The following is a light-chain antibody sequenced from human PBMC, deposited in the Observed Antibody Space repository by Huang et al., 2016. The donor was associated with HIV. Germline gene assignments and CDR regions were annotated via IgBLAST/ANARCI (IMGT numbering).Light chain of an antibody. J-gene: IGKJ3*01. CDR3: QQYDNLPSFT. V-gene: IGKV1-33*01. CDR2: DAS. Sequence: DIQMTQSPSSLSASVGDRVTITCQASQDISNYLNGYQQKPGKAPKLLIYDASNLETGVPSRFSGSGSGTDFTCTISSLQPEDIATYYCQQYDNLPSFTFGPGTKVDIK. CDR1: QDISNY.